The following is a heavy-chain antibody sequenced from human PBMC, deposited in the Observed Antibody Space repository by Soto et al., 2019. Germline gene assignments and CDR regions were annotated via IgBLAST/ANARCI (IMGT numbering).Heavy chain of an antibody. J-gene: IGHJ6*02. CDR1: GFTFDDHV. V-gene: IGHV3-9*01. Sequence: EVQLVESGGGWVHPGRSLRLSCVASGFTFDDHVMNWVRQVPGKGLEWVGHINWNGYSIGYGGSVRGRFTISRDNAKNTLYLQMNSLRPEDTALYYCARSWSGSTSGRVDAWGQGTTVTVSS. D-gene: IGHD3-3*01. CDR3: ARSWSGSTSGRVDA. CDR2: INWNGYSI.